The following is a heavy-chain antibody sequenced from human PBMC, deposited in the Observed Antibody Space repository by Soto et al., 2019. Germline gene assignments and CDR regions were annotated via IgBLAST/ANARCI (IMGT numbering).Heavy chain of an antibody. D-gene: IGHD5-12*01. CDR1: GGSISSGGYY. Sequence: QVQLQESGPGLVKPSQTLSLTCTVSGGSISSGGYYWSWIRQHPGKGLEWIGYIYYSGSTYYNPSRKSRVTISVDTSKSQFSLNLTTVTAADTAVYFCARDGDGYNQLDYWGQGTLVTVSS. CDR3: ARDGDGYNQLDY. V-gene: IGHV4-31*03. J-gene: IGHJ4*02. CDR2: IYYSGST.